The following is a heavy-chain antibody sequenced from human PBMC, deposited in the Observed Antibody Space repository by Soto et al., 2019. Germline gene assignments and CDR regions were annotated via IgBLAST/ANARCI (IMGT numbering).Heavy chain of an antibody. CDR2: ISAYNGNT. J-gene: IGHJ4*02. D-gene: IGHD3-22*01. CDR1: GYTFTTCG. Sequence: ASVKVSCKASGYTFTTCGFSWVRQAPGQGLECVGWISAYNGNTHYSQKFQGRVTMTTDTSTGTAYMELRGLTSGDTAVYYCASEPIYYNDGSGYYPLGYWGQGTLVTVSS. CDR3: ASEPIYYNDGSGYYPLGY. V-gene: IGHV1-18*04.